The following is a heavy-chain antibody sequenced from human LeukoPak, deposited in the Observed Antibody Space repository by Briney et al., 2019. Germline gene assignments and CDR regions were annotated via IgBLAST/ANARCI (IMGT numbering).Heavy chain of an antibody. Sequence: ASVKVSCKASGYTFTSYDINWVRQATGQGLEWMGWMNPNSGNTGYAQKFQGRVTMTEDTSTDTAYMELSSLRSEDTAVYYCATDFWDSSGSASGGSFDPWGQGTLVTVSS. CDR2: MNPNSGNT. J-gene: IGHJ5*02. CDR1: GYTFTSYD. CDR3: ATDFWDSSGSASGGSFDP. D-gene: IGHD6-19*01. V-gene: IGHV1-8*01.